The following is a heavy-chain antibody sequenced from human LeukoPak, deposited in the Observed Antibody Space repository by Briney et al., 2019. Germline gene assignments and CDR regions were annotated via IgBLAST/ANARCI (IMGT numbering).Heavy chain of an antibody. D-gene: IGHD3-22*01. CDR3: ARVSYYDSSGNRGAFDY. Sequence: PSDTLSLTCAVYGGSFSGYYWSWIRQPPGKGLEWIGEINHSGSTNYNPSLKSRVTISVDTSKNQFSLKLSSVTAADTAVYYCARVSYYDSSGNRGAFDYWGQETLVTVSS. CDR2: INHSGST. CDR1: GGSFSGYY. V-gene: IGHV4-34*01. J-gene: IGHJ4*02.